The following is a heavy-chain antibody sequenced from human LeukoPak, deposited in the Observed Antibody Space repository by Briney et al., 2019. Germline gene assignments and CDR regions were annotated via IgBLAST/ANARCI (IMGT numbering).Heavy chain of an antibody. D-gene: IGHD6-6*01. CDR1: GGTFSSYA. CDR2: IIPIFGTA. V-gene: IGHV1-69*05. Sequence: GASVKVSCKASGGTFSSYAISWVRQAPGQGLEWMGGIIPIFGTANYAQKFQGRVTITTDESTSTAYIELSSLRSEDTAVYYCASGQLGRFRRWYFDLWGRGTLVTVSS. CDR3: ASGQLGRFRRWYFDL. J-gene: IGHJ2*01.